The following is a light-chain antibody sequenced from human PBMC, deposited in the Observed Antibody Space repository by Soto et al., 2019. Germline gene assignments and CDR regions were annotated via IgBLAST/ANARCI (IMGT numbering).Light chain of an antibody. CDR2: DAF. CDR1: QDITNY. J-gene: IGKJ3*01. CDR3: QQAASLPQT. Sequence: DIQMTQSPSSLSASIGDNVTMICQASQDITNYLNWYQQKAGKPPKLLIFDAFSLEEGVPSRFSGSGSGTDFTLSITSLRPEDLGTYYCQQAASLPQTFGPGTTVDVK. V-gene: IGKV1-33*01.